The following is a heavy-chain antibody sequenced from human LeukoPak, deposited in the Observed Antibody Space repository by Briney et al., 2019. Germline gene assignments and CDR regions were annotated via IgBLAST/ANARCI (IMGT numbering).Heavy chain of an antibody. CDR3: ARLGSIWSLDY. J-gene: IGHJ4*02. CDR1: GFTFSGYG. D-gene: IGHD3-3*02. Sequence: PGGSLRHSCAASGFTFSGYGMHWVRQAPGKGLEWVAVIWYDGSNKYYADSVQGRFTISRDNSKNTLYLQMNSLRVEDTALYYCARLGSIWSLDYWGQGTLVTVSS. V-gene: IGHV3-33*01. CDR2: IWYDGSNK.